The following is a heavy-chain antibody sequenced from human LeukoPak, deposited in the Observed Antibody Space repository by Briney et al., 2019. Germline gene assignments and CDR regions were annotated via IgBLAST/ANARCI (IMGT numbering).Heavy chain of an antibody. CDR1: GYTLTELS. CDR2: FDPEDGET. V-gene: IGHV1-24*01. CDR3: ATAILGIVVVITHDAFDI. Sequence: ASVKVSCKVSGYTLTELSMHWVRQAPGKGLEWMGGFDPEDGETIYAQKFQGRVTMTEDTSTDTAYMGLSSLRSEDTAVYYCATAILGIVVVITHDAFDIWGQGTMVTVSS. J-gene: IGHJ3*02. D-gene: IGHD3-22*01.